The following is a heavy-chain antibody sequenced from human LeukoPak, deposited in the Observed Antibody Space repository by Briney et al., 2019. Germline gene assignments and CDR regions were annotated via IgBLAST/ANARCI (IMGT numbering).Heavy chain of an antibody. V-gene: IGHV1-8*03. J-gene: IGHJ6*03. CDR3: AFSGYNCYYYMDV. CDR2: MNPNSGDT. Sequence: ASVKVSCKASGYTFTSYDIHWVRQATGQGLEWMGWMNPNSGDTGYAQKFQGRVTFTRNTAINTAYMELSSLRSEDTAVYYCAFSGYNCYYYMDVWGKGTTVTVSS. CDR1: GYTFTSYD. D-gene: IGHD1-26*01.